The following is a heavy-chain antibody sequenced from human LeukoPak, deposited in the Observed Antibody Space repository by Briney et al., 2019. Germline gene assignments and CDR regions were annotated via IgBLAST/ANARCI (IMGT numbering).Heavy chain of an antibody. CDR3: ARDTRSYDSSGYYFFDF. CDR2: IYYSGRT. Sequence: PSESLSLTCTVSGASIRSYYWNWLRQPPGKGLEWIGYIYYSGRTNSIPSLKSRATISMDTSKHHFSLKLRSVTAADTAVYFCARDTRSYDSSGYYFFDFWGQGTLVTVSS. V-gene: IGHV4-59*01. D-gene: IGHD3-22*01. J-gene: IGHJ4*02. CDR1: GASIRSYY.